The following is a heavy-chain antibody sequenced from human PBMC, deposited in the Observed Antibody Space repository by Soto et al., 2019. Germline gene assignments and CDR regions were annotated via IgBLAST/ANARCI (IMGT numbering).Heavy chain of an antibody. Sequence: QVHLQESGPGLVKPSGTLSLTCAVSGGSISSSNWWSWVHKHPGKGLEWIEEFSHSGSTNYNPSLKSRVQISVDKSKHQVSLKLSSVTSADTAVYNSDIVLEQTLYCMDVWAQGTTVTVSS. J-gene: IGHJ6*02. CDR2: FSHSGST. CDR3: DIVLEQTLYCMDV. CDR1: GGSISSSNW. D-gene: IGHD1-26*01. V-gene: IGHV4-4*02.